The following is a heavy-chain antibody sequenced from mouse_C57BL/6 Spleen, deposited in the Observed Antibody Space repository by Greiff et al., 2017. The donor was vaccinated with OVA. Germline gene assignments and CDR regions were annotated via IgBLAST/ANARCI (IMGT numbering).Heavy chain of an antibody. Sequence: VQLQQSGAEFVRPGASVKLSCPASGFNIIDDYMHWVTQRPEQGLEWIGWIVPANGATEYASMFQGKATITADTTSNTAYLQLSSLTSEDTAVYYGTTNYGSRVADWGQGTLVTVSA. J-gene: IGHJ3*01. CDR1: GFNIIDDY. V-gene: IGHV14-4*01. D-gene: IGHD1-1*01. CDR2: IVPANGAT. CDR3: TTNYGSRVAD.